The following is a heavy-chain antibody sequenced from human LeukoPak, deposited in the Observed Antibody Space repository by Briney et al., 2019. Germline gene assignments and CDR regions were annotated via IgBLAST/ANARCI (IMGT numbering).Heavy chain of an antibody. D-gene: IGHD3-3*01. CDR1: GFTFSSNG. V-gene: IGHV3-30*02. J-gene: IGHJ4*02. CDR2: IQNDGNNK. CDR3: ARGGDFWSGYYTYYFDY. Sequence: PGGSLRLSCAASGFTFSSNGMHWVRQAPGKGLEWVAFIQNDGNNKKYGDSVKGRFTISRDNSMNTLYLQMNSLRAEDTAVYYCARGGDFWSGYYTYYFDYWGQGTLVTVSS.